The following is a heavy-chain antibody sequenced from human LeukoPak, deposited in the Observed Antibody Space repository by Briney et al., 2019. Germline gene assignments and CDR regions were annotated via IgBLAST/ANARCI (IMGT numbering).Heavy chain of an antibody. V-gene: IGHV1-69*05. D-gene: IGHD3-3*01. CDR1: GGTFSSYA. CDR3: ARDYDFWSGYYDAFDI. Sequence: ASVKVSCKASGGTFSSYAISWVRQAPGQGLVWMGGIIPIFGTANYAQKFQGRVTITTDESTSTAYMELSSLRSEDTAVYYCARDYDFWSGYYDAFDIWGQGTMVTVSS. J-gene: IGHJ3*02. CDR2: IIPIFGTA.